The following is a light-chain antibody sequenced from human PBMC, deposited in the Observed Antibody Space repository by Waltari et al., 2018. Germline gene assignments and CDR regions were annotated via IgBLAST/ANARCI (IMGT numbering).Light chain of an antibody. Sequence: EIVLTQSPGTLSLSPGERATPSCRASQSVSRSYLAWYQQKPGQAPRLLIYGVSSRATGIPDRFSGSGSGTDFTLTISRVQADDAADYYCQVWDSSWVFGGGSK. CDR2: GVS. J-gene: IGKJ4*02. CDR1: QSVSRSY. V-gene: IGKV3-20*01. CDR3: QVWDSSWV.